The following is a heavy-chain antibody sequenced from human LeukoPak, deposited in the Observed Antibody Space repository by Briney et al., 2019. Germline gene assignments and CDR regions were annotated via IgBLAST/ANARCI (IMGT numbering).Heavy chain of an antibody. J-gene: IGHJ6*03. Sequence: GGSLRLSCAASGFTFSGSAMHWVRQASGKGLEWVGRIRSKANSYATAYAASVKGRFTISRDDSKNTAYLQMNSLKTEDTAVYYCTRPAPTRKWNIDYYYYMDVWGKGTTVTVSS. V-gene: IGHV3-73*01. CDR2: IRSKANSYAT. CDR1: GFTFSGSA. CDR3: TRPAPTRKWNIDYYYYMDV. D-gene: IGHD1/OR15-1a*01.